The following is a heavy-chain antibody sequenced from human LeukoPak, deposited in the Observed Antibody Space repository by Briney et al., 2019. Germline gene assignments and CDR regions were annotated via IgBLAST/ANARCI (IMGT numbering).Heavy chain of an antibody. J-gene: IGHJ5*02. CDR2: INHSGST. CDR1: GGSFSGYY. Sequence: SSETLSLTCAVYGGSFSGYYWSWIRQPPGKGLEWIGEINHSGSTNYNPSLKSRVTISVDTSKNQFSLKLSAVTAADTAVYYCAVDSSGLLSWGRGTLVTVSS. CDR3: AVDSSGLLS. D-gene: IGHD6-19*01. V-gene: IGHV4-34*01.